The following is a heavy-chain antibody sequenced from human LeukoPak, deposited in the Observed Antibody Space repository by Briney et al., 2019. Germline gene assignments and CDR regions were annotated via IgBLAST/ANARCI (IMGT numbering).Heavy chain of an antibody. CDR3: ARAPSEIGGYYPEYFRH. Sequence: GGSLRLSCAASGFTFSTYWMHRVRQAPGKGLVWVSRIKSDGSTNYADSVKGRFTISRDNANSTLSLQMNSLRPEDTGVYYCARAPSEIGGYYPEYFRHWGQGTLVTVSS. CDR1: GFTFSTYW. V-gene: IGHV3-74*01. J-gene: IGHJ1*01. D-gene: IGHD3-22*01. CDR2: IKSDGST.